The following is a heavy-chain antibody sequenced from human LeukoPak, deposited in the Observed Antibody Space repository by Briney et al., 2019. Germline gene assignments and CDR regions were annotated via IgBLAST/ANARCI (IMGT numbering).Heavy chain of an antibody. CDR1: GGSMSTYY. CDR3: ARVVYSGSWGYFDY. D-gene: IGHD3-10*01. CDR2: IYYSGST. J-gene: IGHJ4*02. V-gene: IGHV4-59*01. Sequence: SETLSLTCTVSGGSMSTYYWSWIRQSPGKGLEWIGYIYYSGSTSYNPSLKSRLTISIDTSKTQFYLKLSSVTAADTAVYYCARVVYSGSWGYFDYWGQGILVTVSS.